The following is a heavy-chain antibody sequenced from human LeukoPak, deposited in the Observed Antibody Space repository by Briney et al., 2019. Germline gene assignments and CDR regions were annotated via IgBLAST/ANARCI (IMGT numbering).Heavy chain of an antibody. CDR2: IYYIGTT. J-gene: IGHJ4*02. V-gene: IGHV4-39*01. CDR3: ASASGTYYEGFDS. Sequence: SETLSLTCSVSGGAIRSSGSYWGWIRQPPGKGLEWIESIYYIGTTYYNPSLESRVSISLDTSKNQFSLKLTSVTASDTAVYYCASASGTYYEGFDSWGQGTLVSVSS. D-gene: IGHD1-26*01. CDR1: GGAIRSSGSY.